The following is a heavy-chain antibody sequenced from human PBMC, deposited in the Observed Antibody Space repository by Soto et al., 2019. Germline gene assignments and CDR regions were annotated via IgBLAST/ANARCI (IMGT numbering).Heavy chain of an antibody. CDR2: IYWDDDQ. V-gene: IGHV2-5*02. Sequence: QITLKESGPTLVKPTQTLTLTCTFSGFSLSADGVGVGWIRQPPGKALEWLALIYWDDDQRYSPSLKTRLTSTTDPSTTQVALTMTNRAPVDTATYSCAHAHGGTSWPQDPVDVWGQGTVVTASP. D-gene: IGHD2-2*01. J-gene: IGHJ3*01. CDR1: GFSLSADGVG. CDR3: AHAHGGTSWPQDPVDV.